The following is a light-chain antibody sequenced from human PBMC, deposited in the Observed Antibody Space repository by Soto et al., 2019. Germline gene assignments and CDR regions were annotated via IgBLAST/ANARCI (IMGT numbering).Light chain of an antibody. CDR3: QQYGSWT. J-gene: IGKJ1*01. CDR2: GAS. V-gene: IGKV3-20*01. CDR1: QSFSSNY. Sequence: EIVLTQSPGTLSLSPGERATLSCRASQSFSSNYLAWYQQKPGQAPRLLIYGASSRATGIPDRFSGSGSATDFTLTISRLEPEDSAIYSCQQYGSWTFGQGTKVEIK.